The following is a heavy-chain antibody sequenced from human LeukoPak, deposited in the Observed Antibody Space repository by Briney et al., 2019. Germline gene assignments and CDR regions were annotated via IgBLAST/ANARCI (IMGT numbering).Heavy chain of an antibody. CDR3: ARGRQPTYDIVVVPAARREAWFDP. V-gene: IGHV4-34*01. CDR2: INHSGST. CDR1: GGSFSGYY. D-gene: IGHD2-2*01. J-gene: IGHJ5*02. Sequence: SETLSLTCAVYGGSFSGYYWSWIRQPPGKGLEWIGEINHSGSTNYNPSLKSRVTISVDTSKNQFSLKLSSVTAADTAVYYCARGRQPTYDIVVVPAARREAWFDPWGQGTLVTVSS.